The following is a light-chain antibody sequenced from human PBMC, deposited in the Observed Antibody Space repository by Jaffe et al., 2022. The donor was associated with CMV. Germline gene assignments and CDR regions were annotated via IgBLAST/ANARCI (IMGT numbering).Light chain of an antibody. Sequence: DIQMTQSPSSLSASVGDTVTITCRASQSISSYLNWYQQKPGKAPEFLIYAASSLQSGVPSRFSGSGSGTDFTLTISSLQPEDFATYYCQQIHSTPRTFGQGTKVEIK. CDR2: AAS. CDR3: QQIHSTPRT. CDR1: QSISSY. V-gene: IGKV1-39*01. J-gene: IGKJ1*01.